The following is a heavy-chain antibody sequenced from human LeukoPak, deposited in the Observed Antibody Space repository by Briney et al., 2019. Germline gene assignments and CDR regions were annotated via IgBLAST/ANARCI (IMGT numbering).Heavy chain of an antibody. V-gene: IGHV1-24*01. CDR2: FDPEERET. Sequence: ASVKVSCKVSGSTLTKLSMHWVRQAPGKGLEWMGGFDPEERETIYAQKFQGRLSMTEDTSTDTAYMELNSLRFEDTAVYYCATGIAAAFEGFDPWGQGTRLTVSS. D-gene: IGHD6-13*01. J-gene: IGHJ5*02. CDR3: ATGIAAAFEGFDP. CDR1: GSTLTKLS.